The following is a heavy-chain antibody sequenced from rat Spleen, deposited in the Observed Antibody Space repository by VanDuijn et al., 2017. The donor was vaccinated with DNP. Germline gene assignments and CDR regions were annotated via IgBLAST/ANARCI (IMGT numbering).Heavy chain of an antibody. D-gene: IGHD1-6*01. J-gene: IGHJ2*01. CDR3: TRGDILRSFDY. Sequence: EVQLQESGPGLVKPSQPLSLTCSVTGSSITSNYWGWIREFPGNKMEWNGHISYSGNTSYHPSIKSRISITRDTSKNQFFLQVNSVTTYDTATYYFTRGDILRSFDYWGQGVMVTVSS. V-gene: IGHV3-1*01. CDR2: ISYSGNT. CDR1: GSSITSNY.